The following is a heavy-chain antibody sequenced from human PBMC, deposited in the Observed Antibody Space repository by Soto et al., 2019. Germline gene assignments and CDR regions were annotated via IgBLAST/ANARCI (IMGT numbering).Heavy chain of an antibody. CDR3: ARDRVGYSSVWDY. V-gene: IGHV3-11*05. CDR1: GFTFTDYY. J-gene: IGHJ4*02. D-gene: IGHD6-19*01. CDR2: ISSTSRYT. Sequence: QVQLVESGGGLVKPGGSLRLSCVASGFTFTDYYMTWIRQAPGKGLEWVSYISSTSRYTNYADSVKGRFTISRDDAKNSLYLQMNSLRSDDTDIYFCARDRVGYSSVWDYWGQGTLVTVSS.